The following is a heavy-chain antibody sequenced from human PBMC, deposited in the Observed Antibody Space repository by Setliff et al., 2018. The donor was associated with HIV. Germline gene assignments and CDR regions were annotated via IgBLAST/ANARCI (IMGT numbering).Heavy chain of an antibody. Sequence: PGGSLRLSCAASGFTFSSYSMNWVRQAPGKGLEWVSSISSSSSYIYYADSVKGRFTISVDNAKNSLYLQMNSLRAEDTAVYYGARGYYDSRGYYYPFDYWGQGTLVTVSS. CDR3: ARGYYDSRGYYYPFDY. CDR1: GFTFSSYS. CDR2: ISSSSSYI. V-gene: IGHV3-21*01. D-gene: IGHD3-22*01. J-gene: IGHJ4*02.